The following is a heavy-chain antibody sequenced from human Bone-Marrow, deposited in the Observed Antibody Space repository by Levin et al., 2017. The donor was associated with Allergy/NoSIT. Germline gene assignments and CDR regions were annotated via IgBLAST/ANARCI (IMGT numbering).Heavy chain of an antibody. D-gene: IGHD3-22*01. CDR2: INHSGST. Sequence: SETLSLTCAVYGGSFSGYYWSWIRQPPGKGLEWIGEINHSGSTNYNPSLKSRVTISVDTSKNQFSLKLSSVTAADTAVYYCARGKKGPYYYDSSGYYYASGWYFDLWGRGTLVTVSS. CDR3: ARGKKGPYYYDSSGYYYASGWYFDL. CDR1: GGSFSGYY. V-gene: IGHV4-34*01. J-gene: IGHJ2*01.